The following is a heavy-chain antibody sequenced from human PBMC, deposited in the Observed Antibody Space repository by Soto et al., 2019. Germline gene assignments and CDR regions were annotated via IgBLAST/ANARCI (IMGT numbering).Heavy chain of an antibody. CDR1: GGSISSYY. CDR2: IYYSGST. V-gene: IGHV4-59*01. D-gene: IGHD2-15*01. Sequence: SETLSLTCTVSGGSISSYYWSWIRQPPGKGLEWIGYIYYSGSTNYNPSLKSRVTISVDTSKNQFSLKLSSVTAADTAVYYCARLPELGGGYCSGGSCYHPPSYYYYYYGMDVWGQGTTVTVSS. J-gene: IGHJ6*02. CDR3: ARLPELGGGYCSGGSCYHPPSYYYYYYGMDV.